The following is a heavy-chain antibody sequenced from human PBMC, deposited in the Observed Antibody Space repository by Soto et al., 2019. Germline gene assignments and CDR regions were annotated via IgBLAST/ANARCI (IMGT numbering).Heavy chain of an antibody. Sequence: QVQLVQSGAEVKKPGASVKVSCKASGYTFTSYGISWVRQAPGQGLEWMGWISAYNGNTNYAPKLQVRVTMTTDTSASTDYMELRSLRSDDTAVDYCARGGRWLQLVGSYYWGQGTIVTVSS. J-gene: IGHJ4*02. CDR3: ARGGRWLQLVGSYY. D-gene: IGHD5-12*01. CDR2: ISAYNGNT. CDR1: GYTFTSYG. V-gene: IGHV1-18*01.